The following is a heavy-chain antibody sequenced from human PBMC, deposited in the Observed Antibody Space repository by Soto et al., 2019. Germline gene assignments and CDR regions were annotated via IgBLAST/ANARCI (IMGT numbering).Heavy chain of an antibody. J-gene: IGHJ4*02. V-gene: IGHV3-23*01. CDR3: AKGWRDIVVVVAATPSGGSVHYFDY. Sequence: GGSLRLSCAASGFTFSSYAMSWVRQAPGKGLEWVSAISGSGGSTYYADSVKGRFTISRDNSKNTLYLQMNSLRAEDTAVYYCAKGWRDIVVVVAATPSGGSVHYFDYWGQGTLVTVSS. CDR1: GFTFSSYA. CDR2: ISGSGGST. D-gene: IGHD2-15*01.